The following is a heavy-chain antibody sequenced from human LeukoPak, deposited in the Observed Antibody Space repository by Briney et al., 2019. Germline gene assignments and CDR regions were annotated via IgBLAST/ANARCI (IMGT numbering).Heavy chain of an antibody. V-gene: IGHV3-48*03. D-gene: IGHD4-11*01. CDR1: GYTFSNYE. J-gene: IGHJ6*03. CDR3: ARDSVSSLGGHMDV. Sequence: GGSLGLFHGACGYTFSNYEINGVRQAPGKGLECVSYISFRGRTTYYADSVKGRFTISRDNANHSLYLQMHSLRAEDTAVYYCARDSVSSLGGHMDVWGKGTTVTVSS. CDR2: ISFRGRTT.